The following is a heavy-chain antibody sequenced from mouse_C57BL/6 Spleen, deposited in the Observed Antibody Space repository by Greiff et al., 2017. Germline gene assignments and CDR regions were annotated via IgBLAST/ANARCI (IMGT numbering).Heavy chain of an antibody. CDR3: ARFDTVADFDY. CDR1: GYTFTSYW. J-gene: IGHJ2*01. CDR2: INPSSGYT. Sequence: VHLVESGAELAKPGASVTLSCKASGYTFTSYWMNWVKQRPGQGLEWIGYINPSSGYTKYNQTFKDKATLTADKSSSTAYMQLSSLTYEDSAVYYCARFDTVADFDYWGQGTTLTVSS. D-gene: IGHD1-1*01. V-gene: IGHV1-7*01.